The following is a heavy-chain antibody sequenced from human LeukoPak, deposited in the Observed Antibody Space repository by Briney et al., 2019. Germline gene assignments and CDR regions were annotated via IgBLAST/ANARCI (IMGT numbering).Heavy chain of an antibody. CDR3: ASYPRYMSSPPFDY. D-gene: IGHD5-12*01. V-gene: IGHV1-2*02. Sequence: ASVKVSCKASGYNFTGQFMHWVRQAPGQGLEWMGWINPNTGDTNYAQKFQGRVTITRDTTINTAYMDLSRLTSDDTAVYYCASYPRYMSSPPFDYWGQGTLVTVSS. CDR2: INPNTGDT. CDR1: GYNFTGQF. J-gene: IGHJ4*02.